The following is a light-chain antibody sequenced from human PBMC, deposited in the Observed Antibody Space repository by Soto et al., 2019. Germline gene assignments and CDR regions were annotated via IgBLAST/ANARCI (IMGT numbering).Light chain of an antibody. CDR1: QSVSSSY. Sequence: EIVLTQSPGTLSLSPGERATLSCRASQSVSSSYLAWYQQKPGQAPRLLIYGASSRATGIPDRFSGSGSGKEFTLSISRLEPEDFAVYYCQQYGSSLLTFGGGTKVEIK. CDR2: GAS. V-gene: IGKV3-20*01. CDR3: QQYGSSLLT. J-gene: IGKJ4*01.